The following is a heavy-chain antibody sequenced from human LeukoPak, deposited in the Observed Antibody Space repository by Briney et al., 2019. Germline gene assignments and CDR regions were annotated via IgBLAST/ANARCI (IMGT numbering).Heavy chain of an antibody. CDR2: IYYSGST. CDR1: GGSISSYY. V-gene: IGHV4-59*01. D-gene: IGHD3-3*01. J-gene: IGHJ3*02. Sequence: SETLSLTCTVSGGSISSYYWSWIRQPPGKGLEWIGYIYYSGSTNYNPSLKSRVTISVDTSKNQFSLKLSSVTAADTAVYYCARVFRPSLTVFIIRGAFDIWGQGTMVTVSS. CDR3: ARVFRPSLTVFIIRGAFDI.